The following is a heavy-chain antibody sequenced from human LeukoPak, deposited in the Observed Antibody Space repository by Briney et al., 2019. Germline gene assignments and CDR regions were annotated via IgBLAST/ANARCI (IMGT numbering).Heavy chain of an antibody. Sequence: PSETLSLTCIVSGGSISSYYWSWIRQPAGKGLEWIGRIYASGSTNYNPSLKSRVTMSGDTSKNQFSLKLTSVTAGDTAVYYCARGPKMSAIGSFDYWGQGALVTVSS. CDR1: GGSISSYY. CDR3: ARGPKMSAIGSFDY. D-gene: IGHD5-24*01. CDR2: IYASGST. J-gene: IGHJ4*02. V-gene: IGHV4-4*07.